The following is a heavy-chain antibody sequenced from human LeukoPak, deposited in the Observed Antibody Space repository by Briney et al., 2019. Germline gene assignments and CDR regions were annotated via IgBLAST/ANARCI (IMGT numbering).Heavy chain of an antibody. Sequence: PGGSLRLSCAASGSTFSNYWMSWVRQAPGKGLEWVANIEQDGSDKYYVDSVKGRFTISRDNAKNSLYLQMNSLRAEDTAVYYCARAGIVGVSLDYWGQGTLVTVSS. CDR1: GSTFSNYW. CDR2: IEQDGSDK. V-gene: IGHV3-7*01. D-gene: IGHD1-26*01. J-gene: IGHJ4*02. CDR3: ARAGIVGVSLDY.